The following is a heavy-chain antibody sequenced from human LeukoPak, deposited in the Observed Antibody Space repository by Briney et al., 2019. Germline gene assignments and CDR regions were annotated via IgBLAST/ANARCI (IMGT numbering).Heavy chain of an antibody. V-gene: IGHV3-30*02. J-gene: IGHJ4*02. CDR3: ARDKIVGATYFDY. D-gene: IGHD1-26*01. CDR1: GFTFSSYA. Sequence: GGSLRLSCAASGFTFSSYAMHWVRQAPGKGLEWVTFIRYDGSNKYYADSVKGRFTISRDNSKNTLYLQTNSLRAEDTAVYYCARDKIVGATYFDYWGQGTLVTVSS. CDR2: IRYDGSNK.